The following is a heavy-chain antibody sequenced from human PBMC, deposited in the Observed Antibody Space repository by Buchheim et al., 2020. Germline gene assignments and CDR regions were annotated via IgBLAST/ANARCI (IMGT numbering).Heavy chain of an antibody. V-gene: IGHV4-31*03. D-gene: IGHD3-10*01. CDR3: AREGRWEDWVRGRIHNWFDP. CDR2: IYYSGST. CDR1: GGSISSGGYY. Sequence: QVQLQESGPGLVKPSQTLSLTCTVSGGSISSGGYYWSWIRQHPGKGLEWIGYIYYSGSTYYNPSLKSRVTISVDTSKNQFSLKLSSGAAADTAVYYCAREGRWEDWVRGRIHNWFDPWGQGTL. J-gene: IGHJ5*02.